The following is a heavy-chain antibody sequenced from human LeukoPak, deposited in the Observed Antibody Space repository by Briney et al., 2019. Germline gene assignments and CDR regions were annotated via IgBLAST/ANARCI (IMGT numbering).Heavy chain of an antibody. CDR1: GGSVSNSNYY. CDR2: TYYSGST. J-gene: IGHJ6*02. D-gene: IGHD5-24*01. V-gene: IGHV4-39*01. Sequence: KPSETLSLTCTVSGGSVSNSNYYWDWIRHPPGKGLEWIGTTYYSGSTYYNPSLKDRVTISVDTSKNQFSLRLSSVNPADTAVYYCAKWLLFNRYYYGIDVWGRGTTVTVSS. CDR3: AKWLLFNRYYYGIDV.